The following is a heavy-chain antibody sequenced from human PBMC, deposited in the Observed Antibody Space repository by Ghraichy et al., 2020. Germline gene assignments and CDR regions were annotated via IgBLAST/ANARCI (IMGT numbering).Heavy chain of an antibody. CDR3: ARAPFAEYYDFWSGYYTGGAFDI. CDR2: IYHSGST. CDR1: GGSISSSNW. J-gene: IGHJ3*02. D-gene: IGHD3-3*01. V-gene: IGHV4-4*02. Sequence: SETLSLTCAVSGGSISSSNWWSWVRQPPGKGLEWIGEIYHSGSTNYNPSLKSRVTISVDKSKNQFSLKLSSVTAADTAVYYCARAPFAEYYDFWSGYYTGGAFDIWGQGTMVTVSS.